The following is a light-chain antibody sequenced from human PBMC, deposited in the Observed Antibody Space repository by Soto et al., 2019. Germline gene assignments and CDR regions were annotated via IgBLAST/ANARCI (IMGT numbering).Light chain of an antibody. CDR2: DAS. Sequence: ETVLTQSPATLSLSPGERATLSCRASQSVSTYLAWYQQKPGQAPRLLIYDASNRATGIPARFSGSGSGTDFTLTISSLETEDFAIYDCQQRNRCHPELTFGGGTKVEIK. CDR3: QQRNRCHPELT. CDR1: QSVSTY. J-gene: IGKJ4*01. V-gene: IGKV3-11*01.